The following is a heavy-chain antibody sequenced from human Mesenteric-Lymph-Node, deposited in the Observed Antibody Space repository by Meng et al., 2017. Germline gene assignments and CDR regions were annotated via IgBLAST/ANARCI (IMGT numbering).Heavy chain of an antibody. V-gene: IGHV3-21*01. CDR1: GFTFSSYS. CDR3: ARVGYYDSSGYRRYYYYYDMDV. CDR2: ISSSSSYI. J-gene: IGHJ6*02. D-gene: IGHD3-22*01. Sequence: RGSLRLSCAASGFTFSSYSMNWVRRAPGKGLEWVSSISSSSSYIYYADSVKGRFTISRDNAKNSLYLQMNSLRAEDTAVYYCARVGYYDSSGYRRYYYYYDMDVWGQGTTVTVSS.